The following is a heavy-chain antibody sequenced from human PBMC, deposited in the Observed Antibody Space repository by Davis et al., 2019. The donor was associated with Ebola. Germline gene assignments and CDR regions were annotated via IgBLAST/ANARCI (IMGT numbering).Heavy chain of an antibody. CDR1: GFTFSDYS. V-gene: IGHV3-21*01. Sequence: GESLKIPCAASGFTFSDYSMNWVRQAPGKGLEWVSSISSSSSYIYYADSVKGRFTISRDNAKNSLYLQMNSLRAEDTAVYYCARDNWNSFDYWGQGTLVTVSS. D-gene: IGHD1-20*01. J-gene: IGHJ4*02. CDR3: ARDNWNSFDY. CDR2: ISSSSSYI.